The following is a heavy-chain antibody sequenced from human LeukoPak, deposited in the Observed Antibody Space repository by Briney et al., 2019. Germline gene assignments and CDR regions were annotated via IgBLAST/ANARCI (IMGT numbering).Heavy chain of an antibody. J-gene: IGHJ5*02. CDR3: ARPRRQGTPYNWCDP. Sequence: APVKVSCKASGYTFTSYGISWVRQAPGQGLEWMGWINDYNGNTNYAQKVQGRVTMTTDTSTSTAYMELRSLRSHDTAVYYCARPRRQGTPYNWCDPWGQRTLVTVSS. CDR1: GYTFTSYG. CDR2: INDYNGNT. D-gene: IGHD1-1*01. V-gene: IGHV1-18*01.